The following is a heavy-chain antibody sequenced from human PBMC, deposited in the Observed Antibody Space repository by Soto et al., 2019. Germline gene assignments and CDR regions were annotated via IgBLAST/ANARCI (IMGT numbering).Heavy chain of an antibody. CDR2: IYYTGST. J-gene: IGHJ4*02. CDR3: ARYQKGPFDY. Sequence: SDTLSLTCTVSGGSISSGDYYWSWIRQPPWKGLEWIGYIYYTGSTYYNPSLKSRLTISVDTSKNQFSLKLTSVTAADTAVYFCARYQKGPFDYWGQGXLVTVYS. V-gene: IGHV4-30-4*02. CDR1: GGSISSGDYY. D-gene: IGHD2-2*01.